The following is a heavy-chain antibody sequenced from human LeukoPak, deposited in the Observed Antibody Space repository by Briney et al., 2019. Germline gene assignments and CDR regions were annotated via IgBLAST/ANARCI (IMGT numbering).Heavy chain of an antibody. CDR2: INPNSGGT. Sequence: ASVKVSCKASGGTFSGYYMHWVQQAPGQGLEWMGWINPNSGGTNYAQKFQGRVTMTRDTSISTAYMELSRLRSDDTAVYYCARDPRIRYFDWLIDYWGQGTLVTVSS. D-gene: IGHD3-9*01. J-gene: IGHJ4*02. CDR3: ARDPRIRYFDWLIDY. V-gene: IGHV1-2*02. CDR1: GGTFSGYY.